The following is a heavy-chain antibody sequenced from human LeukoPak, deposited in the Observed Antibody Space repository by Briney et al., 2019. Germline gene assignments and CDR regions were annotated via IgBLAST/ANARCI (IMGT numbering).Heavy chain of an antibody. CDR2: IIPILGIA. CDR1: GGTFSSYA. Sequence: SVKVSCKASGGTFSSYAISWVRQAPGQGREWMGRIIPILGIANYAQKFQGRVTITANKSTSTAYMELSSLRSEDTAVYYCAREVNPVILGAFDIWGQGTMVTVSS. D-gene: IGHD2-21*02. J-gene: IGHJ3*02. V-gene: IGHV1-69*04. CDR3: AREVNPVILGAFDI.